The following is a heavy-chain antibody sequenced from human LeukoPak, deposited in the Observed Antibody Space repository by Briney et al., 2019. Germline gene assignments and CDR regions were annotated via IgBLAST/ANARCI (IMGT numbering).Heavy chain of an antibody. Sequence: ASVKVSCKASGYTFTSYDINWVRQATGQGLEWMGWMNPNSGNTGYAQKFQGRVTMTRNISISTAYMELSSLRSEDTAVYYCARGMGNYYYYGMDVWGQGTTVTVSS. CDR3: ARGMGNYYYYGMDV. CDR2: MNPNSGNT. CDR1: GYTFTSYD. D-gene: IGHD6-13*01. V-gene: IGHV1-8*01. J-gene: IGHJ6*02.